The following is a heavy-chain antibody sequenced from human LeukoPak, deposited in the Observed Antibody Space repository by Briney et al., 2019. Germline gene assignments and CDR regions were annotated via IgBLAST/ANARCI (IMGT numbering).Heavy chain of an antibody. Sequence: GGSLRLSCAASGFTFSSYGMSWVRQAPGKGLEWVSGISWNSGSIGYADSVKGRFTISRDNAKNSLYLQMNSLRAEDTAVYYCARVDTGYSSGWYFDYWGQGTLVTVSS. CDR1: GFTFSSYG. CDR2: ISWNSGSI. CDR3: ARVDTGYSSGWYFDY. V-gene: IGHV3-20*04. D-gene: IGHD6-19*01. J-gene: IGHJ4*02.